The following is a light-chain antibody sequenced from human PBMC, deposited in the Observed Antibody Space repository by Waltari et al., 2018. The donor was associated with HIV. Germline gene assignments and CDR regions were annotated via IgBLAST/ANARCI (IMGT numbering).Light chain of an antibody. V-gene: IGLV1-40*01. Sequence: HSLLTQPPSVSGAPGQRVTISCTGRSSTTGPGYAVHWYQKYPGTAPKLLIFQNINRPSGVPDRFSGSKSVTSASLVITGRQAEDEADYYCQSYDRRLMWVFGGGTSLTV. CDR3: QSYDRRLMWV. CDR2: QNI. J-gene: IGLJ2*01. CDR1: SSTTGPGYA.